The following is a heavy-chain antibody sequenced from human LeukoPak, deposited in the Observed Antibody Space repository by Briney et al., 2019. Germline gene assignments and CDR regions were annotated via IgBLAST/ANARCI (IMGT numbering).Heavy chain of an antibody. CDR2: IYTSGTT. D-gene: IGHD6-13*01. CDR3: ARAIDSWGRSYYYYYMDV. V-gene: IGHV4-61*02. J-gene: IGHJ6*03. CDR1: GGSISSGSYY. Sequence: SETLSLTCTVSGGSISSGSYYWSWIRQPAGKGLEWIGRIYTSGTTNYNPSLKSRVTISVDTPKNQFSLKLSSVTAADTAVYYCARAIDSWGRSYYYYYMDVWGKGTTVTVSS.